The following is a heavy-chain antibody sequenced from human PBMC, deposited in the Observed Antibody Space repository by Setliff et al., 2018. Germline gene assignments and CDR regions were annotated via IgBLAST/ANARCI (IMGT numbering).Heavy chain of an antibody. J-gene: IGHJ5*02. CDR1: GYTFRQSI. Sequence: ASVKVSCKASGYTFRQSIVSWVRRAPGQGLEWLGWIGVYSGNTYSAQRFQGRVSLTTDESTNTAYLELRGLRSDDTAVYYCMRLVRFCSRTVCQRTSGDEAWGQGTLVTVSS. CDR2: IGVYSGNT. D-gene: IGHD3-3*01. V-gene: IGHV1-18*01. CDR3: MRLVRFCSRTVCQRTSGDEA.